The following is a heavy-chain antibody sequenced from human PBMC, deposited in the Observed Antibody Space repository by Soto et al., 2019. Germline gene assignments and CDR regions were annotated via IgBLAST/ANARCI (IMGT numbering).Heavy chain of an antibody. J-gene: IGHJ6*02. CDR1: GYTFTSYD. V-gene: IGHV1-8*01. Sequence: QVQLVQSGAEVKKPGASVKVSCKASGYTFTSYDINWVRQATGQGLEWMGWMNPNSGNTGYAQKFQGRVTMTRNTSISTAYMELSSLRSEGTAVYYCARARIAAAGTGKYYYYGMDVWGQGTTVTVSS. CDR2: MNPNSGNT. CDR3: ARARIAAAGTGKYYYYGMDV. D-gene: IGHD6-13*01.